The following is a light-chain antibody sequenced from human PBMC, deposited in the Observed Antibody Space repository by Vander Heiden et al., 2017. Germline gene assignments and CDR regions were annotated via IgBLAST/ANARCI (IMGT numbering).Light chain of an antibody. J-gene: IGLJ1*01. CDR1: SSDIGGYNY. CDR3: CSYTSSSTLCV. CDR2: DVS. V-gene: IGLV2-14*03. Sequence: QSALTQPASVSGSPGQSITISCTGSSSDIGGYNYVSWYQQHPGKAPKLMIHDVSDRPSGVSNRFSGSKSGNTASLTISGLQAEDEADYYCCSYTSSSTLCVFGTGTKVTVL.